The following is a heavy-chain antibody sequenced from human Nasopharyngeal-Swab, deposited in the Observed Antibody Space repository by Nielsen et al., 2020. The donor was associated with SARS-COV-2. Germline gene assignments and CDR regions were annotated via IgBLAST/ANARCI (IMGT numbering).Heavy chain of an antibody. Sequence: GGSLRLSCAASGFTFSSYEMNWVRQAPGKGREWVSYISSSGSTIYYADSVKGRFTISRDNAKNSLYLQMNSLRAEDTAVYYCARDKPGITIFGVVIGPSDYWGQGTLVTVSS. D-gene: IGHD3-3*01. J-gene: IGHJ4*02. CDR3: ARDKPGITIFGVVIGPSDY. V-gene: IGHV3-48*03. CDR1: GFTFSSYE. CDR2: ISSSGSTI.